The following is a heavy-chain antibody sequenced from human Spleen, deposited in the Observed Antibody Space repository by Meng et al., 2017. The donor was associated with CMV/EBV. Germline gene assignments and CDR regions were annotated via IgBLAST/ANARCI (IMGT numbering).Heavy chain of an antibody. CDR3: ARDLAVTTGGWFDP. D-gene: IGHD4-17*01. V-gene: IGHV1-46*01. Sequence: VELVQSGAEVKKPGATVKVCSKAPGYTFTSYYMHWLRQAPGQGLEWMGIINPSGGSTSYAQKFQGRVTMTRDTSTSTVYMELSSLRSEDTAVYYCARDLAVTTGGWFDPWGQGTLVTVSS. CDR1: GYTFTSYY. J-gene: IGHJ5*02. CDR2: INPSGGST.